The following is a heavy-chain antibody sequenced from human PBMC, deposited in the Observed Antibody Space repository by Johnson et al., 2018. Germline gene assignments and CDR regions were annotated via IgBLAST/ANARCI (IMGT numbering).Heavy chain of an antibody. D-gene: IGHD2-21*01. CDR1: GGSISSSSYS. CDR2: TYYSGST. J-gene: IGHJ6*02. V-gene: IGHV4-39*01. CDR3: ARRDCDYIYGMDV. Sequence: QVQLQESGPGLVKPSETLSLTCTVSGGSISSSSYSWGWIRQPPGKGLEWIGTTYYSGSTYYNPSLKSRVAISMDRSKNQFSLKLSSVTAADTAVYYCARRDCDYIYGMDVWGQGTTVTVSS.